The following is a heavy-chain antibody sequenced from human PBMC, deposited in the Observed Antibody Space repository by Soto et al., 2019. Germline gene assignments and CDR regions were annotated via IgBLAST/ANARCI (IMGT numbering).Heavy chain of an antibody. V-gene: IGHV4-61*01. CDR1: GGSVSSGSYY. J-gene: IGHJ3*02. D-gene: IGHD3-22*01. Sequence: LSLTCTVSGGSVSSGSYYWSWIRQPPGKGLEWIGYIYYSGSTNYDPSLKSRVTISVDTSKNQFSLKLSSVTAADTAMYYCARESRLARYYDSSGYLRSVAFDIWGQGTMVTVSS. CDR3: ARESRLARYYDSSGYLRSVAFDI. CDR2: IYYSGST.